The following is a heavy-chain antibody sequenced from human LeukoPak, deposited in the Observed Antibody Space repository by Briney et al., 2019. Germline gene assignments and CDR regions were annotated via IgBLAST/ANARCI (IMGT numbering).Heavy chain of an antibody. Sequence: GGSLRLSCAASGFTFSDYYMSWVRQAPGKGLEWVSAISGSGGSTYYADSVKGRFTISRDNSKNTLYLQMNSLRAEDTAVYYCANMRAYCSGGSCSNDYWGREPWSPSPQ. J-gene: IGHJ4*02. D-gene: IGHD2-15*01. CDR2: ISGSGGST. CDR1: GFTFSDYY. V-gene: IGHV3-23*01. CDR3: ANMRAYCSGGSCSNDY.